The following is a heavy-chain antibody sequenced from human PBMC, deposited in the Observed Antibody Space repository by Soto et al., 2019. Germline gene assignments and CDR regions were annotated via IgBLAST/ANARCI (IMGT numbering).Heavy chain of an antibody. V-gene: IGHV3-48*02. Sequence: GSLRHSFAASGFTFSNVSMNCVRQDPGKGLEWVSDISGSGSTSYYAESVKGRFTISRDNDKNSLYLQMNSLRDEDTAVYSCVRGAPHRTWFDPWRQGTLVTVSS. CDR1: GFTFSNVS. CDR3: VRGAPHRTWFDP. J-gene: IGHJ5*02. CDR2: ISGSGSTS.